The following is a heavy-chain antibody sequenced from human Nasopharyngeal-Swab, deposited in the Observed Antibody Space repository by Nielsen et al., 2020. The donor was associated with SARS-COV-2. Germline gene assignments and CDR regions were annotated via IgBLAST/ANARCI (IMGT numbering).Heavy chain of an antibody. V-gene: IGHV3-11*04. J-gene: IGHJ6*02. D-gene: IGHD3-10*01. Sequence: GESLKISCAASGFTFSDYYMSWIRQAPGKWLEWVSYISSSGSTIYYADSVKGRFTISRDNAKNSLYLQMNSPRAEDTAVYYCASLLWFGELPSDYYYYGMDVWGQGTTVTVSS. CDR2: ISSSGSTI. CDR3: ASLLWFGELPSDYYYYGMDV. CDR1: GFTFSDYY.